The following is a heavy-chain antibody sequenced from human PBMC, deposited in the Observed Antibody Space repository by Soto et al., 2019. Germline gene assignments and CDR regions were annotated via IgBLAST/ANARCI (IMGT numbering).Heavy chain of an antibody. CDR2: IYHSGST. D-gene: IGHD4-17*01. CDR1: GGSIRSSNW. CDR3: ARISHGYGDLPWDY. V-gene: IGHV4-4*02. J-gene: IGHJ4*02. Sequence: SETLSLTCAVSGGSIRSSNWWSWVRQPPGKGLEWIGEIYHSGSTNYNPSLKSRVTISVDKSKNQFSLKLSSVTAADTAVYYCARISHGYGDLPWDYWGQGTLVTVSS.